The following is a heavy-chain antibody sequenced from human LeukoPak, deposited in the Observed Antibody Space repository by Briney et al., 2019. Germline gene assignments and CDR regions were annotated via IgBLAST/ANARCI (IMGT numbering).Heavy chain of an antibody. J-gene: IGHJ6*03. Sequence: GGSLRLSCAASGFTFSSYSMNWVRQAPGKGLDWVSYISGSGTIYYADSVKGRFTISRDNAKNSLYLQMNSLRAEDTAVYYCARENDFSDYYYFMDVWGKGTTVTVSS. V-gene: IGHV3-48*01. CDR3: ARENDFSDYYYFMDV. D-gene: IGHD3-3*01. CDR1: GFTFSSYS. CDR2: ISGSGTI.